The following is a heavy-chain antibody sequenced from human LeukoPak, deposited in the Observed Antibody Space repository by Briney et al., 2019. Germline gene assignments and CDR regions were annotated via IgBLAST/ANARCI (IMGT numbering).Heavy chain of an antibody. Sequence: GGSLRLSCAASGFTVSSNYMSWVRQAPGKGLEWVSIIYSGGSTYYADSVKGRFTISRDNSKNTLYLQMNSLRAEDTAVYYCARELSGSYLDDAFDIWGQGTMVTVSS. CDR1: GFTVSSNY. CDR3: ARELSGSYLDDAFDI. V-gene: IGHV3-66*01. J-gene: IGHJ3*02. CDR2: IYSGGST. D-gene: IGHD1-26*01.